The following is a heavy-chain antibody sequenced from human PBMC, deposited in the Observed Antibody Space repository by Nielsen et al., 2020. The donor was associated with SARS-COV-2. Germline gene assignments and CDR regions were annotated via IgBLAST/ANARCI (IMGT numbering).Heavy chain of an antibody. D-gene: IGHD2-15*01. CDR2: FDPEDGET. J-gene: IGHJ6*02. V-gene: IGHV1-24*01. CDR1: GYTLTELS. CDR3: ATVAGAVVVAATPSYYYYGMDV. Sequence: ASVKVSCKVSGYTLTELSMHWVRQAPGKGLEWMGGFDPEDGETIYAQKCQGRVTMTEDTSTDTAYMELSSLRSEDTAVYYCATVAGAVVVAATPSYYYYGMDVWGQGTTVTVSS.